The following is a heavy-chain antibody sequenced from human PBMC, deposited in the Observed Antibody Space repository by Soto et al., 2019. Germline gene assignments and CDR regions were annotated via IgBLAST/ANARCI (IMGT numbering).Heavy chain of an antibody. CDR1: GFTFSSYA. J-gene: IGHJ4*02. CDR2: ISGSGRST. D-gene: IGHD3-22*01. CDR3: AKDGHYYDSSGYHKGLFDY. Sequence: GGSLRLSCAASGFTFSSYAMSWVRQAPGKGLEWVSAISGSGRSTYYADSVKGRFTITRDNSKNTLYMQMNSLRAEDTAVYYCAKDGHYYDSSGYHKGLFDYWGQGTLVTVSS. V-gene: IGHV3-23*01.